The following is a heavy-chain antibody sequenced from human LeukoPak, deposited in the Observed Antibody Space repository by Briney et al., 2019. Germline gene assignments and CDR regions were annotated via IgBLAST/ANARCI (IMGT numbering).Heavy chain of an antibody. CDR1: GGSISSGDYY. CDR3: AQGTGTRYWYFDL. D-gene: IGHD2-8*02. V-gene: IGHV4-30-4*08. J-gene: IGHJ2*01. CDR2: IYYSGST. Sequence: SQTLSLTCTVSGGSISSGDYYWSWIRQPPGKGLEWIGYIYYSGSTYYNPSLKSRVTISVDTSKIQFSLKLSSVTAADTAVYYGAQGTGTRYWYFDLWGRGTLVTVSS.